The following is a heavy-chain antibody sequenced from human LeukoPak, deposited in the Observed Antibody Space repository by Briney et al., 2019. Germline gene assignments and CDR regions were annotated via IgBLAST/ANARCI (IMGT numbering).Heavy chain of an antibody. J-gene: IGHJ4*02. V-gene: IGHV4-4*02. Sequence: PSGTLSHTCTVSGDSINSLDLWSWVRQPPGKGLEWIGEMYLSGTTHSNPSVKSRVTISIDKSKNQFFLNLSSVTAADTAVYYCASKAYYYGSGSRGAYYFDYWGQGTLVTVSS. CDR1: GDSINSLDL. CDR2: MYLSGTT. CDR3: ASKAYYYGSGSRGAYYFDY. D-gene: IGHD3-10*01.